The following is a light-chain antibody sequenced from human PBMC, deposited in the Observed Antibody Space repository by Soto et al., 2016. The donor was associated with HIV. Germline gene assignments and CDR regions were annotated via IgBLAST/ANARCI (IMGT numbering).Light chain of an antibody. CDR3: QTWDTSTVV. Sequence: SYELTQPPSVSVYPGQTATITCSGQKLGDTYVYWYQQKSGQSPVLIIYEDEKRPSEIPERFSGSKLREHSHSDHQAGPRLWMEADYYCQTWDTSTVVFGGRDQVRPS. CDR1: KLGDTY. CDR2: EDE. V-gene: IGLV3-1*01. J-gene: IGLJ2*01.